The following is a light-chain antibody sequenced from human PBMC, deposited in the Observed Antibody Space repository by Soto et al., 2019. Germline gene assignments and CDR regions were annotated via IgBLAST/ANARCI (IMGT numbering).Light chain of an antibody. CDR2: KAS. CDR1: QTISSW. V-gene: IGKV1-5*03. J-gene: IGKJ1*01. Sequence: DIQMTQSPSTLSGSVGDRVTITCRASQTISSWLAWYQQKPGKAPKLLIYKASTFKSGVQSRFSGSGSGTQFHLTITSLQPDDFASSWEAFGQGTKVDIK. CDR3: A.